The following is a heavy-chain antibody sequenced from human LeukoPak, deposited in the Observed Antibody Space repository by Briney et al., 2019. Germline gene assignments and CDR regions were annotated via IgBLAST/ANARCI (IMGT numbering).Heavy chain of an antibody. V-gene: IGHV3-33*06. CDR1: GFTFSSYG. CDR2: IWYDGSNK. CDR3: AKDSRIADYYFDY. J-gene: IGHJ4*02. D-gene: IGHD6-13*01. Sequence: PGRSLRLSCAASGFTFSSYGMPWVRQAPGKGLEWVAVIWYDGSNKYYADSVKGRFTISRDNSKNTLYLQMNSLRAEDTAVYYCAKDSRIADYYFDYWGQGTLVTVSS.